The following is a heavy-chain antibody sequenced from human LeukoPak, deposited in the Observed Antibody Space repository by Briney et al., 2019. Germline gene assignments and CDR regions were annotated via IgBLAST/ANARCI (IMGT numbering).Heavy chain of an antibody. Sequence: GGSLRLSCAASGFTFSSYAMSWVRQAPGKGLEWVSAISGSGGSTYYADSVKGRFTVSRDNSKNTIFLQMNTLRADDTAVYFCATDPATVGVTTRDYWGQGTPVTVSS. J-gene: IGHJ4*02. CDR3: ATDPATVGVTTRDY. CDR1: GFTFSSYA. V-gene: IGHV3-23*01. CDR2: ISGSGGST. D-gene: IGHD1-26*01.